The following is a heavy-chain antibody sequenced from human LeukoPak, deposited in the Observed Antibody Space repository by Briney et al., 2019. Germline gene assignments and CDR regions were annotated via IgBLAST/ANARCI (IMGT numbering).Heavy chain of an antibody. Sequence: PSETLSLTCTVSGGSVSSGSYYWSWIRQPPGKGLEWIGHIYYSGSTNYNPSLKSRVTISVDTSKNQFSLKLSSVTAADTAVYYCASSEATTTPPPYGMDVWGQGTKVSVSS. J-gene: IGHJ6*02. V-gene: IGHV4-61*01. D-gene: IGHD5-12*01. CDR1: GGSVSSGSYY. CDR2: IYYSGST. CDR3: ASSEATTTPPPYGMDV.